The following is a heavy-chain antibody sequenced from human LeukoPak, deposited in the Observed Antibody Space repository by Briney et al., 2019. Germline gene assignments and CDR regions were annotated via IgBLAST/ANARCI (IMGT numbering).Heavy chain of an antibody. J-gene: IGHJ4*02. Sequence: PSETLSLTCTGSGASRSDYYWSWIRQPPGKGREWSGYIYYTGSTNYKPSLKSRVTMSVDTSKNQISLKLSSVTAAESAVYYCVRRVRYFGQNDYWGQGTLVTVSS. D-gene: IGHD3-9*01. CDR2: IYYTGST. V-gene: IGHV4-59*08. CDR3: VRRVRYFGQNDY. CDR1: GASRSDYY.